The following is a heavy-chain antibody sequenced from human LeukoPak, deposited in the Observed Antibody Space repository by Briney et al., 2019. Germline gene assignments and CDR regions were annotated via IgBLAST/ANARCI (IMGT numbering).Heavy chain of an antibody. Sequence: GGSLRLSCAGSGFTFSSNPLSWDRQAPGKGLEWVSAISGSGANTYYGASVRGRFTISRDNSKDTLYLQMNTLRADDTAVYYCATTKPARRYFDYWGQGILVTVSS. D-gene: IGHD5-12*01. CDR2: ISGSGANT. CDR3: ATTKPARRYFDY. V-gene: IGHV3-23*01. J-gene: IGHJ4*02. CDR1: GFTFSSNP.